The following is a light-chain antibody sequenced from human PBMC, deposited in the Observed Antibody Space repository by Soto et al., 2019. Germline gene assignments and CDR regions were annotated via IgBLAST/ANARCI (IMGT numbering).Light chain of an antibody. CDR3: QQYGNSPLT. V-gene: IGKV3-20*01. CDR1: QSVRSTY. J-gene: IGKJ4*01. Sequence: EIVLTQSPGTLSLSPGDRATLSCRASQSVRSTYLAWYQQKPGQAPRLLIYGASSRATGIPDRFSGSGSGTDFNLTISSLEPEDFAVYYCQQYGNSPLTFGGGTKVEIK. CDR2: GAS.